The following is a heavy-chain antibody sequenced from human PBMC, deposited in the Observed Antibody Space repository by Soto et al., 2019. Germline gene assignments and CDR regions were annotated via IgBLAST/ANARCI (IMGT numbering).Heavy chain of an antibody. D-gene: IGHD3-22*01. Sequence: GGSLRLSCAASGLTFSDHYMDWVRQAPGKGLEWVGRIRNKVRSDTTDYAASVKGRFTISRDDSKNSLYLQMNRLKTEDTAVYYCVRVNYFDSSRSSLDAFDIWGQGTMVTVSS. CDR1: GLTFSDHY. J-gene: IGHJ3*02. CDR2: IRNKVRSDTT. CDR3: VRVNYFDSSRSSLDAFDI. V-gene: IGHV3-72*01.